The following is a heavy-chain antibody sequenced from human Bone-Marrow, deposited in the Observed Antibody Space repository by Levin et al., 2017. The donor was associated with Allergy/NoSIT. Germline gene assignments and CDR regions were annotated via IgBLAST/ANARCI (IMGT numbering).Heavy chain of an antibody. Sequence: QTLSLTCTFSGFSLNTSGMCVSWIRQPPGKALEWLARIDWDDDKFYFTSLKTRLTISKDSSKNQVVLTMTNMTPVDTATYYCARIMAGGSCYDAFDIWGPGTMVTVSS. CDR1: GFSLNTSGMC. CDR2: IDWDDDK. V-gene: IGHV2-70*16. D-gene: IGHD2-15*01. J-gene: IGHJ3*02. CDR3: ARIMAGGSCYDAFDI.